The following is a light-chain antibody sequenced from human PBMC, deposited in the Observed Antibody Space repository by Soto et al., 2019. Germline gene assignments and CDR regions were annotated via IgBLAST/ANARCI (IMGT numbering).Light chain of an antibody. V-gene: IGKV3-11*01. CDR2: DAS. CDR1: QSVRSY. CDR3: QQRSNWPT. J-gene: IGKJ4*01. Sequence: EIVLTQSPATLSLSPGERATLSCRASQSVRSYLAWYRQKPGQAPRLLIYDASNRATGIPARFSGSGSGTDFTLTISSLEPEDFAVYYCQQRSNWPTFGGGTKVEIK.